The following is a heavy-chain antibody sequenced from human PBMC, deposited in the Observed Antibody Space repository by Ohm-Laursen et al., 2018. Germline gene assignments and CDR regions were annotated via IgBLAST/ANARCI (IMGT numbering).Heavy chain of an antibody. V-gene: IGHV2-26*01. D-gene: IGHD3-10*01. CDR3: ARIIWGTEYGSGSYYDLDY. CDR1: GFSLSNARMG. Sequence: PTQTLTLTCTVSGFSLSNARMGVSWIRQPPGKALEWLAHIFSNDEKSYSTSLKSRLTISKDTSKSQVVLTMTNMDPVDTATYYCARIIWGTEYGSGSYYDLDYWGQGTLVTVSS. J-gene: IGHJ4*02. CDR2: IFSNDEK.